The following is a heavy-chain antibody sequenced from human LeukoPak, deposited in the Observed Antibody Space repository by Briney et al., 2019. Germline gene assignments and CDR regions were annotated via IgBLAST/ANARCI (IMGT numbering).Heavy chain of an antibody. CDR2: INPSSGSA. CDR3: VRDWAHGSFDY. CDR1: GYTFSGYS. V-gene: IGHV1-46*01. Sequence: ASVKVSCKASGYTFSGYSMHWVRQAPGQGPEWMGMINPSSGSATYAQKFQGSVTMTRDTSTTTLYMELSSLRSEDTAVYYCVRDWAHGSFDYWGQGTPVIVSS. D-gene: IGHD3-10*01. J-gene: IGHJ4*02.